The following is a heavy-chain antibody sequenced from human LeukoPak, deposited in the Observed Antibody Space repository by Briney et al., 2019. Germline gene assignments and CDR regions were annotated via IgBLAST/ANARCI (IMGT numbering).Heavy chain of an antibody. Sequence: GGSLRLSCAASGFTFSSYSMNWVRQAPGKGLEWVSSISSSSSYIYYADSVKSRFTISRDNAKNSLYLQMNSLRAEDTAVYYCARDGHYYDSSGYLDYWGQGTLVTVSS. CDR1: GFTFSSYS. J-gene: IGHJ4*02. CDR2: ISSSSSYI. CDR3: ARDGHYYDSSGYLDY. D-gene: IGHD3-22*01. V-gene: IGHV3-21*01.